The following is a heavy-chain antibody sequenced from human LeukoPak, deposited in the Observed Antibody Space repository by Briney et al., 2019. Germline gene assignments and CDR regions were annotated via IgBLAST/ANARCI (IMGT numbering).Heavy chain of an antibody. J-gene: IGHJ4*02. CDR3: ARGIIGAAPQPRNLGL. V-gene: IGHV3-30*02. CDR2: IRYDGSNK. CDR1: GFTFSSYG. Sequence: PGGSLRRSCAASGFTFSSYGMHWVRQAPGKGLEWVAFIRYDGSNKYYADSVRGRFTISRDNSKNTLYLQMNSLRAEDTAVYYCARGIIGAAPQPRNLGLRGQGTLVTVSS. D-gene: IGHD3-10*01.